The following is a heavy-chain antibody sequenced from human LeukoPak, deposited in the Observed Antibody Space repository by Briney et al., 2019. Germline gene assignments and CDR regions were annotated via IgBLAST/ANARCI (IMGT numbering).Heavy chain of an antibody. CDR1: GYTFTSYD. J-gene: IGHJ6*02. CDR2: MNPNSGNT. CDR3: ARIHRDYYYYYGMDV. V-gene: IGHV1-8*01. Sequence: GASVKVSCKASGYTFTSYDINWVRQATGQGLEWMGWMNPNSGNTGYAQKFQGRVTMTRNTSISTAYMELSSLRSEDTAVYYCARIHRDYYYYYGMDVWGQGTTVTVSS.